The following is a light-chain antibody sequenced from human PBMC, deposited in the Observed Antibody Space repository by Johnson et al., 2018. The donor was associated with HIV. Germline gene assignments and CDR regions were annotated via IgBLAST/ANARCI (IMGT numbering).Light chain of an antibody. CDR3: GTWDAGLSVLYV. CDR2: ENN. J-gene: IGLJ1*01. Sequence: QSVLTQPPSVSAAPGQKVTISCSGSSSNIGKNSVSWYQQVPGAAPKLLIYENNKRPSGIADRFSGSKSGTTATLVIAGLQNGDEADYYCGTWDAGLSVLYVFGTGTKVTVL. CDR1: SSNIGKNS. V-gene: IGLV1-51*02.